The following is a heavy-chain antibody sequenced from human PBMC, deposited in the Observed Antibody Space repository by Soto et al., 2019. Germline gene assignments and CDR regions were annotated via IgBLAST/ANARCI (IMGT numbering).Heavy chain of an antibody. J-gene: IGHJ5*02. CDR3: ARDYYGSGSPFAESWFDP. V-gene: IGHV4-39*07. D-gene: IGHD3-10*01. CDR2: IYHSGST. CDR1: GGSISSSSYY. Sequence: SETLSLTCPVSGGSISSSSYYWGWIRQPPGKGLEWIGEIYHSGSTNYNPSLKSRVTISVDKSKNQFSLKLSSVTAADTAVYYCARDYYGSGSPFAESWFDPWGQGTLVTVSS.